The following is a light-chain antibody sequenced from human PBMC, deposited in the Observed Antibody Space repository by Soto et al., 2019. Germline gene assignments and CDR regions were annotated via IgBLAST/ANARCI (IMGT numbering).Light chain of an antibody. J-gene: IGKJ1*01. CDR1: QSVSSNL. V-gene: IGKV3-20*01. Sequence: EIVLTQSPGTLSLSPGERATLSCRASQSVSSNLLARYQQKPGQAPRLLIYGATNRATGIPDRFSGSGSGTDFTLTISRLETEDFAVYYCQQYGSSPRTCGQGTKVEIK. CDR3: QQYGSSPRT. CDR2: GAT.